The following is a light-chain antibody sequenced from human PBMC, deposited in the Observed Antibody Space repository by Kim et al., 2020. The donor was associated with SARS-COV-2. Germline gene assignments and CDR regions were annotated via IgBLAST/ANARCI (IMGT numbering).Light chain of an antibody. CDR1: EDMRND. CDR3: LQCYNYPYT. Sequence: SGSMGERNTIAWRASEDMRNDLGGYQERPGKAPELLIYAASGVQSGVPTRLAVSRSGTDFALPISSLQPKYFATYYCLQCYNYPYTFRQGTKL. CDR2: AAS. J-gene: IGKJ2*01. V-gene: IGKV1-6*01.